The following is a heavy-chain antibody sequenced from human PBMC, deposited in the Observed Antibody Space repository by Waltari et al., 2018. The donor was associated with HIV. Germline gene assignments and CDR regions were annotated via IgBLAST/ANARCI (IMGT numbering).Heavy chain of an antibody. V-gene: IGHV3-21*01. Sequence: EVHLVETGGGLVKPGGSLRLSCAASGFTFSAYTMNWVRQAPGKWLEWVSSIGGGGSDIYYADSVKGRFTIARDNGKNSLYLQMNSLRAEDTALYYCARQFDDWGQGTLVTVSS. CDR3: ARQFDD. CDR2: IGGGGSDI. CDR1: GFTFSAYT. J-gene: IGHJ4*02.